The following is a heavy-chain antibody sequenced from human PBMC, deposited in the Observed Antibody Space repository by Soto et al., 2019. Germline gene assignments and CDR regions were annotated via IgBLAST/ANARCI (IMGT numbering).Heavy chain of an antibody. J-gene: IGHJ5*02. D-gene: IGHD6-13*01. CDR2: ISYDGSNK. V-gene: IGHV3-30*18. CDR3: AKDSGFPSIAAAGT. CDR1: GFTFSSYG. Sequence: GGSLRLSCAASGFTFSSYGMHWVRQAPGKGLEWVAVISYDGSNKYYADSVKGRFTISRDNAKNTLYLQMNSLRAEDTAVYYCAKDSGFPSIAAAGTWGQGTLVTVSS.